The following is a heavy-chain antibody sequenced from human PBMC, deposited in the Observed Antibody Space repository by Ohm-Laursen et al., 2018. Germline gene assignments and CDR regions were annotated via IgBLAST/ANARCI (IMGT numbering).Heavy chain of an antibody. V-gene: IGHV3-23*01. J-gene: IGHJ4*02. CDR3: ARDSSGSGGDSDY. Sequence: SLRLSCAASGFTFSDYYMSWIRQAPGKGLEWVSAISGSGGSTYYADSVKGRFTISRDNSKNTLYLQMNSLRAEDTAVYYCARDSSGSGGDSDYWGQGTLVTVSS. CDR2: ISGSGGST. D-gene: IGHD3-10*01. CDR1: GFTFSDYY.